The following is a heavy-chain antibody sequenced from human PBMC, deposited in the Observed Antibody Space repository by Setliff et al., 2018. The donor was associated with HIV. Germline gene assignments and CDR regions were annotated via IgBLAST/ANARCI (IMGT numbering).Heavy chain of an antibody. CDR3: ARRDGYSYGFYFDY. CDR1: GGSLSSSTYY. Sequence: SETLSLTCTVSGGSLSSSTYYWGWIRQPPGKGLEWIGTIYYGGSTYYNPSLKSRLTISVDTSKNQFSLKLSSVTAADTTVYYCARRDGYSYGFYFDYWGQGTLVTVSS. CDR2: IYYGGST. V-gene: IGHV4-39*01. D-gene: IGHD5-18*01. J-gene: IGHJ4*02.